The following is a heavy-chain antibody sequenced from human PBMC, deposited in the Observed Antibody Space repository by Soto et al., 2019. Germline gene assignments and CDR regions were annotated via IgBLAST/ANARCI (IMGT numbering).Heavy chain of an antibody. D-gene: IGHD5-12*01. Sequence: QLQLEESGPGLVKPSETLSLTCTVSGGSISSSSYYWGWIRQSPGKGLEWIGSFYYSGSTYYSPSLKSRVTISGDTSKKQISLRLSSVTAADTAVYYCARISVASRYMDVWGNGSTVTVSS. CDR2: FYYSGST. V-gene: IGHV4-39*01. J-gene: IGHJ6*03. CDR3: ARISVASRYMDV. CDR1: GGSISSSSYY.